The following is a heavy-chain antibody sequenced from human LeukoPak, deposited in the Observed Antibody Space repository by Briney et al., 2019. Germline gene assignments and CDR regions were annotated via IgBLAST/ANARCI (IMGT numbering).Heavy chain of an antibody. CDR1: GFTFSSEA. V-gene: IGHV3-23*01. D-gene: IGHD2-21*01. CDR2: IDGSGGNT. J-gene: IGHJ4*02. CDR3: AKDVHNLVGGMSY. Sequence: PGGSLRLSCAASGFTFSSEAMSWVRQAPGQRLEWVSTIDGSGGNTHYSHPVKGRFTISRDNSKNTLYLQMNSLRAEDTAVYYCAKDVHNLVGGMSYWGQGALVTVSP.